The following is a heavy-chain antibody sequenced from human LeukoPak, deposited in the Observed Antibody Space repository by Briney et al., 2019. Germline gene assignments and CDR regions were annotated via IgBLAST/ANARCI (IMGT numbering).Heavy chain of an antibody. CDR1: EFTFNNYV. Sequence: GGSLRLSCAAFEFTFNNYVMTWVRQAPGKGLEWVSSISGSGGNTYYADSVKGRFTISRDNSKNTLNLQMNSLRAEDTAVYYCAKDGYGDYVDYWGQGTLVTVSS. CDR3: AKDGYGDYVDY. V-gene: IGHV3-23*01. CDR2: ISGSGGNT. D-gene: IGHD4-17*01. J-gene: IGHJ4*02.